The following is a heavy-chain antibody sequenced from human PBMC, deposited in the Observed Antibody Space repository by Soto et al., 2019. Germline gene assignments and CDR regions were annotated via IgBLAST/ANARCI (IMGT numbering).Heavy chain of an antibody. D-gene: IGHD4-4*01. CDR1: GGSISSGGYY. CDR2: IYYSGST. V-gene: IGHV4-31*03. Sequence: PSETLSLTCTVSGGSISSGGYYWSWIRQHPGKGLEWIGYIYYSGSTYYNPSLKSRVTISVDTSKNQFSLKLSSVTAADTAVYYCARRPGQSNYVNWFDPWGQGTLV. CDR3: ARRPGQSNYVNWFDP. J-gene: IGHJ5*02.